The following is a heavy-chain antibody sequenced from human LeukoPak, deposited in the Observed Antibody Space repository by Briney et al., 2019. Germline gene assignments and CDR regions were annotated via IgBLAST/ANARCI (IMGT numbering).Heavy chain of an antibody. Sequence: PSETLSLNRRVSGGSISSDYWGWIRQPPGKGLEWIGCLYDIGSTNYNPSLRSRVNISADTSKNQLSLKMTSVTVADTAVYYCARGNYYGRSGYNDAFDIWGRGTMVTVSS. CDR3: ARGNYYGRSGYNDAFDI. CDR1: GGSISSDY. D-gene: IGHD3-22*01. V-gene: IGHV4-59*01. CDR2: LYDIGST. J-gene: IGHJ3*02.